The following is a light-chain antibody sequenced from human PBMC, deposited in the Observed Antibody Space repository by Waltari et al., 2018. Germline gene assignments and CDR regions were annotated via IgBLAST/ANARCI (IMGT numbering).Light chain of an antibody. Sequence: DIVMTQSPLSLPVPPGEPASISCRSSQSLLHSNGYNYLDWYLQKTGQSPQLLIYLGSNRASGVPDRFSGSGSGTDFTLKVSRVEAEDVGVYYCMQALQTSYTFGQGTKLEIK. CDR3: MQALQTSYT. V-gene: IGKV2-28*01. CDR2: LGS. J-gene: IGKJ2*01. CDR1: QSLLHSNGYNY.